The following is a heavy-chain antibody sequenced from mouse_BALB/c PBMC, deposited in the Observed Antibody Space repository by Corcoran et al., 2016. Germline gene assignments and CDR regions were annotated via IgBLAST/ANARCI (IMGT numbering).Heavy chain of an antibody. V-gene: IGHV3-6*02. Sequence: DVQIQESGHGLVKPSQSLSLTCSVTGYSITSGYYWNWIRQFPGNKLEWMGYISYDGSNNYNPSLKNRISITRDTSKNQFFLKLNSVTTEDTATYYCARDYYGSSYFDYWGQGTTLTVSS. CDR1: GYSITSGYY. D-gene: IGHD1-1*01. CDR2: ISYDGSN. CDR3: ARDYYGSSYFDY. J-gene: IGHJ2*01.